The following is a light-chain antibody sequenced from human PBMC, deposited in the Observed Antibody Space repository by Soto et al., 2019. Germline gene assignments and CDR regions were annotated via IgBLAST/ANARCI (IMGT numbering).Light chain of an antibody. CDR1: ETVSIY. CDR3: QQSFGVPPP. V-gene: IGKV1-39*01. CDR2: AAS. Sequence: DIQMTQSPSSLSASVGDRVTIGCRANETVSIYLNWYQQKPGKAPQLLIYAASTLQSGVPSRFSGSGSGTQFTLPISSLQPDGFATYPRQQSFGVPPPFRQGNRVEIK. J-gene: IGKJ1*01.